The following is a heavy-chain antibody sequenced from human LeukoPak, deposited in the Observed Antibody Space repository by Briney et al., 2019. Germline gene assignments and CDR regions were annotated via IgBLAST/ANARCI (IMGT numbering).Heavy chain of an antibody. J-gene: IGHJ4*02. Sequence: SETLSLTCPVSGGSISSSGYYWGWIRQPPGTGLEWIGSISYSGSTYYNPSLKSRVTISVDTSKNQFSLKLSSVTAADTAVYYCAREGSSSPGDYWGQGTLVTVSS. CDR2: ISYSGST. CDR1: GGSISSSGYY. V-gene: IGHV4-39*07. D-gene: IGHD2-2*01. CDR3: AREGSSSPGDY.